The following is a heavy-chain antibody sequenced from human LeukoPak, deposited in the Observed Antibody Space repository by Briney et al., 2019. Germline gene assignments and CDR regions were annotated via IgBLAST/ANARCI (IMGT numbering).Heavy chain of an antibody. CDR1: GFSFSTYW. J-gene: IGHJ4*02. CDR2: INNDGTSS. CDR3: ARRSAARLWFQ. V-gene: IGHV3-74*01. Sequence: PGGSLRLSCAASGFSFSTYWMHWVRQPPGEGLVWVSGINNDGTSSTYADPVRGRFTISRDDAKNTLYLQMNGLRAEDTAVYYCARRSAARLWFQWGQGTLVTVSS. D-gene: IGHD5-18*01.